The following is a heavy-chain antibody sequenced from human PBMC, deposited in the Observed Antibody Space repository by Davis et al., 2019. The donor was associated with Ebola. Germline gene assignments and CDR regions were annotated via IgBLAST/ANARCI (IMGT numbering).Heavy chain of an antibody. CDR3: ARSGYEVLIYY. CDR2: IYYSGST. V-gene: IGHV4-61*05. D-gene: IGHD5-12*01. Sequence: SETLSLTCTVPGGSISSSSHYWGWICQPPGTGLEWTGYIYYSGSTNYNPSLKSRVTISVDTSKNQFSLKLSSVTAADTAVYYCARSGYEVLIYYWGQGTLVTVSS. J-gene: IGHJ4*02. CDR1: GGSISSSSHY.